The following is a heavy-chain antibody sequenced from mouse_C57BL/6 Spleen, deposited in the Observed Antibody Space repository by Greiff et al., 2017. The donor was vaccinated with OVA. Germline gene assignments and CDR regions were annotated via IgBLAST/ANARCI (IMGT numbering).Heavy chain of an antibody. CDR1: GYAFSSSW. CDR3: ARGGLTRYYAMDY. Sequence: QVQLQQSGPELVKPGASVKISCKASGYAFSSSWMNWVKQRPGKGLEWIGRIYPGDGDTNYNGKFKGKATLTADKSSSTAYMQLSSLTSEDSAVYFCARGGLTRYYAMDYWGQGTSVTVSS. V-gene: IGHV1-82*01. J-gene: IGHJ4*01. CDR2: IYPGDGDT.